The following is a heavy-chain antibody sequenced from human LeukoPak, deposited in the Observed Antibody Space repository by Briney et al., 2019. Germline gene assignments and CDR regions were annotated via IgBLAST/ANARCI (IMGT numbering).Heavy chain of an antibody. CDR1: GYTFTGYY. Sequence: ASVKVSCKASGYTFTGYYMHWVRQAPGQGLEWMGWINPNSGGTNYAQKFQGRVTMTRDTSISTAYMELSRLRSDDTAVYYCARGPLLWFGEVLWNFDYWGQGTLVTVSS. CDR3: ARGPLLWFGEVLWNFDY. D-gene: IGHD3-10*01. V-gene: IGHV1-2*02. J-gene: IGHJ4*02. CDR2: INPNSGGT.